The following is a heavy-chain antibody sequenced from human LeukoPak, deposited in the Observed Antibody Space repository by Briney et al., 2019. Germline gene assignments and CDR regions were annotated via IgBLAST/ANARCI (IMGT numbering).Heavy chain of an antibody. D-gene: IGHD1-26*01. Sequence: SQTLSLTCTVSGGSISSGDYYWSWIRQPPGKGLEWIGYIYYSGSTYYNPSLKSRVTISVDTSKNQFSLKLSSVTAADTAVYYCARDGGSYDYFDYWGQGTLVTVSS. CDR2: IYYSGST. CDR1: GGSISSGDYY. J-gene: IGHJ4*02. CDR3: ARDGGSYDYFDY. V-gene: IGHV4-30-4*01.